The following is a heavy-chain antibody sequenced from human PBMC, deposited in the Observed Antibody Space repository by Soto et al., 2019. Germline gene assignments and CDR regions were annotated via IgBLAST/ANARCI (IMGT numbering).Heavy chain of an antibody. J-gene: IGHJ5*02. D-gene: IGHD3-16*01. CDR3: ARGALGP. CDR1: GGSLSSGGYY. V-gene: IGHV4-31*03. Sequence: SETLSLTCSVSGGSLSSGGYYWSWIRQHPGKGLEWIGYIYYIGTTYYNPSLKSRVTMSVDTSKNQFSLKLTSVTAADTAVYYCARGALGPWGQGTLVTVSS. CDR2: IYYIGTT.